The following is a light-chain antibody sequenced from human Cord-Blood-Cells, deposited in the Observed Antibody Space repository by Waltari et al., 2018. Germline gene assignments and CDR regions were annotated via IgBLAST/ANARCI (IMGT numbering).Light chain of an antibody. V-gene: IGLV3-19*01. CDR1: SLRSYY. J-gene: IGLJ1*01. Sequence: SSELTQDPAVSVALGQTVRITCQGDSLRSYYASWYQQKPGQAPVLVIYDKNNRPSGIPDRFSGSSSGNTASLTITGAQAEEEADYYCNSRDSSGNLYVFGTGTKVTVL. CDR3: NSRDSSGNLYV. CDR2: DKN.